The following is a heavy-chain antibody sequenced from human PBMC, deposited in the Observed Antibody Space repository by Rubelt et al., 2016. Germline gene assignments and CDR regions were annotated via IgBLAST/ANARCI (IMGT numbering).Heavy chain of an antibody. Sequence: QVQLQESGPGLVKPSETLSLTCTVSGGSISSYYWSWIRQPPGKGLEWIGYIYYSGSTNYNPSLKSRVTISVDTSKNQFSRKLGAVTAAGTAEYYCVGYGVTPFWHFDLWGRGTPVTVSA. V-gene: IGHV4-59*12. J-gene: IGHJ2*01. CDR1: GGSISSYY. D-gene: IGHD4-17*01. CDR3: VGYGVTPFWHFDL. CDR2: IYYSGST.